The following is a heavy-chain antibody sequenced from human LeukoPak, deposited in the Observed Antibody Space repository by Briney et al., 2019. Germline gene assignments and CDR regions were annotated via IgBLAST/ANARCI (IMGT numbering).Heavy chain of an antibody. Sequence: GGSPRHSCAASGFTFSSYSMNWVRQAPGKGLEWVSSISSSSSYIYYADSVKGRFTISRDNAKNSLYLQMNSLRAEDTAVYYCARDSAGHDGFDYWGQGTLVTVSS. J-gene: IGHJ4*02. CDR1: GFTFSSYS. D-gene: IGHD1-1*01. CDR2: ISSSSSYI. V-gene: IGHV3-21*01. CDR3: ARDSAGHDGFDY.